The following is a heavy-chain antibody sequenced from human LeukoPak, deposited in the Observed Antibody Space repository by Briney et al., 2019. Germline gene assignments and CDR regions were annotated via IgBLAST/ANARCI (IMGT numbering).Heavy chain of an antibody. J-gene: IGHJ4*02. D-gene: IGHD6-13*01. Sequence: ASVKVSCKASGYTFTGYYMHWVRQAPGQGPEWMGHINPNSGDTDYAQNFQGRVTMTRDTSITTAYMELSRLRYDDTAVYYCAKARVSGSASSDYWGQGTLVTVSS. CDR2: INPNSGDT. V-gene: IGHV1-2*06. CDR3: AKARVSGSASSDY. CDR1: GYTFTGYY.